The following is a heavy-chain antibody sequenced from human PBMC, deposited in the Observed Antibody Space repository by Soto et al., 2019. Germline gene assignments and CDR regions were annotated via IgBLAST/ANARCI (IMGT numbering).Heavy chain of an antibody. D-gene: IGHD6-19*01. J-gene: IGHJ5*02. CDR1: GYSISRGYY. Sequence: SETLSLTCPVSGYSISRGYYWGWIRQPPGKGLEWIGSIYHSGSTYYNPSLKSRVTISVDTSKNHLSLNLSLVTAADTAVYYCVRDRSSGWLGGKNKWFDPWGQGTLVTVSS. CDR3: VRDRSSGWLGGKNKWFDP. V-gene: IGHV4-38-2*02. CDR2: IYHSGST.